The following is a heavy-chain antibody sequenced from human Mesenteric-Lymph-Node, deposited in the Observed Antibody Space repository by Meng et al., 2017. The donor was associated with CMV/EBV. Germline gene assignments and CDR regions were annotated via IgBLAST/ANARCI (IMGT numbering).Heavy chain of an antibody. V-gene: IGHV3-30*02. J-gene: IGHJ4*02. CDR2: IRYDGSNK. CDR3: AKPVRGLLWFGELAY. Sequence: GESLKISCAASGFSFSNYVMDWVRQAPGRGLEWVAFIRYDGSNKYYADSVKGRFTISRDNSKNTLYLQMNSLRAEDTAVYYCAKPVRGLLWFGELAYWGQGTLVTVSS. CDR1: GFSFSNYV. D-gene: IGHD3-10*01.